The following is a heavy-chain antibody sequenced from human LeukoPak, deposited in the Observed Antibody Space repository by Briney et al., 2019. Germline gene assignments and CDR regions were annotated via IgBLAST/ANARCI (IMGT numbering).Heavy chain of an antibody. V-gene: IGHV4-61*02. CDR2: LYTNDNT. D-gene: IGHD2-21*02. CDR3: ARGVVTDDYYMDV. Sequence: SETLSLTCSVSGGSTTSGRYYWTWIRQPAGKGLEWIGRLYTNDNTNYDPSLESRVSISVDTSKSQFYLQLTSVTAADTAVYFCARGVVTDDYYMDVWGKGITVIVSS. J-gene: IGHJ6*03. CDR1: GGSTTSGRYY.